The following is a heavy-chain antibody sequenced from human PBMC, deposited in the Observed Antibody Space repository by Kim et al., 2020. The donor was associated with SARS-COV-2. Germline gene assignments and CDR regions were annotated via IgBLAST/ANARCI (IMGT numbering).Heavy chain of an antibody. CDR2: IWYDGSNK. CDR1: GFTFSSYG. CDR3: ARDWTHYDILTGYFTP. D-gene: IGHD3-9*01. J-gene: IGHJ5*02. Sequence: GGSLRLSCAASGFTFSSYGMHWVRQAPGKGLEWVAVIWYDGSNKYYADSVKGRFTISRDNSKNTLYLQMNSLRAEDTAVYYCARDWTHYDILTGYFTPWGQGTLVTVSS. V-gene: IGHV3-33*01.